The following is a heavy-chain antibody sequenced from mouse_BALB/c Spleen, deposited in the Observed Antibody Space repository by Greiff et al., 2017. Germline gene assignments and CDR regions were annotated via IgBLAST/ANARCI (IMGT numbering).Heavy chain of an antibody. J-gene: IGHJ1*01. CDR2: ISYSGST. Sequence: VQLQQSGPGLVKPSQSLSLTCTVTGYSITSDYAWNWIRQFPGNKLEWMGYISYSGSTSYNPSLKSRISITRDTSKNQFFLQLNSVTTEDTATYYGARGVRLPLYWYFDVWGAGTTVTVSS. V-gene: IGHV3-2*02. D-gene: IGHD2-14*01. CDR1: GYSITSDYA. CDR3: ARGVRLPLYWYFDV.